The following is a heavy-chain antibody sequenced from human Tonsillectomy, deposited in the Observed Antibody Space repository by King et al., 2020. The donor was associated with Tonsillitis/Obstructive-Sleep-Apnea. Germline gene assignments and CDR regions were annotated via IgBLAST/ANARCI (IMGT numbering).Heavy chain of an antibody. CDR3: ASHVSDSSGYYSPFDY. V-gene: IGHV5-51*03. CDR2: IYPGDSDT. D-gene: IGHD3-22*01. Sequence: VQLVESGAEVKKPGESLKISCKGSGYSFNSYWIGWVRQMPGKGLEWMGIIYPGDSDTRDSPSFQGQVTISADKSISTAYLQWSSMKASDTAMYYCASHVSDSSGYYSPFDYWGRGTLVTVSS. CDR1: GYSFNSYW. J-gene: IGHJ4*02.